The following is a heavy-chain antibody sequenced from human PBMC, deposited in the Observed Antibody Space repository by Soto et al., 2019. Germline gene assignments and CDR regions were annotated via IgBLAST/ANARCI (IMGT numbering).Heavy chain of an antibody. CDR1: GYTFTSYG. D-gene: IGHD4-4*01. CDR2: ISAYNGNT. J-gene: IGHJ6*02. Sequence: QVQLVQSGAEVKQPGASVKVSCKASGYTFTSYGISWVRQAPGQGLEWMGWISAYNGNTNYAQKLQGRVTMTTDTCTSTAYMALRSLRSDDTAVYYCARIKVHSNYFCQSGYYGMDVWGQGTTVTVSS. CDR3: ARIKVHSNYFCQSGYYGMDV. V-gene: IGHV1-18*01.